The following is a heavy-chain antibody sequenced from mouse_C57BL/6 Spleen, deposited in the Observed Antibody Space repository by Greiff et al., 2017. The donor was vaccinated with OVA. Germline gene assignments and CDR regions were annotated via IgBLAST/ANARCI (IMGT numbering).Heavy chain of an antibody. V-gene: IGHV3-6*01. CDR1: GYSITSGYY. CDR2: ISYDGSN. D-gene: IGHD4-1*01. J-gene: IGHJ2*01. CDR3: AREEGWDHYCDY. Sequence: VQLKESGPGLVKPSQSLSLTCSVTGYSITSGYYWYWIRQFPGNKLEWMGYISYDGSNNYNPSLKNRISITRDTSKNQFFLKLNSVTTEDTATYYCAREEGWDHYCDYWGQGTTLTVSS.